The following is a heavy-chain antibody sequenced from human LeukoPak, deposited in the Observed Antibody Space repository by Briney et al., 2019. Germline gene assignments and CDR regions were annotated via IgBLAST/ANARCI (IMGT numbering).Heavy chain of an antibody. CDR2: ITLSSSTI. D-gene: IGHD1-7*01. Sequence: GGSLRLSCAASGFNFNNYNMNWVRQAPGKGLEWVSYITLSSSTIYYADSVKGRFTISRDNAKNPLYLQMNSLRAEDTAVYYCARSSRELGGYAPWELMPPFDYWGQGTLVTVSS. CDR1: GFNFNNYN. CDR3: ARSSRELGGYAPWELMPPFDY. V-gene: IGHV3-48*01. J-gene: IGHJ4*02.